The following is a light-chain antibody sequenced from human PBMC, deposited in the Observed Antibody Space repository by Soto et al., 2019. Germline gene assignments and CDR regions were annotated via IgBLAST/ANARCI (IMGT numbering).Light chain of an antibody. CDR1: QSVSSSY. V-gene: IGKV3-15*01. CDR3: QQYNNWPLT. J-gene: IGKJ5*01. CDR2: GAS. Sequence: EIVWTQSPATLSLSPGERATLSCGASQSVSSSYLAWYQQKPGLAPRLLIYGASTRATGIPAGFSGSGSGTEFTLTISSLQSEDFAVYYCQQYNNWPLTFGQGTRLEIK.